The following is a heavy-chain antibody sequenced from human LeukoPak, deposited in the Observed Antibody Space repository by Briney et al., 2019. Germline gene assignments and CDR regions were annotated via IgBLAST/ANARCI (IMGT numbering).Heavy chain of an antibody. CDR2: INPKSGGT. Sequence: VASVKVSCKASGYTFNGYCIHWVRQAPGQGLEWMGWINPKSGGTKYAEKFKGRVTMTRDRPITTSYLDLSRLSPDNTALYYCARQSLDYYETLDAFDIWGQGTTVTVS. CDR3: ARQSLDYYETLDAFDI. J-gene: IGHJ3*02. CDR1: GYTFNGYC. V-gene: IGHV1-2*02. D-gene: IGHD3-22*01.